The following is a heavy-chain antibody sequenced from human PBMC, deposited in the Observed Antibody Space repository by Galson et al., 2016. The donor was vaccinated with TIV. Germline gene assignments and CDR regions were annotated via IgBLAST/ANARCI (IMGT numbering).Heavy chain of an antibody. CDR3: ARDGSWSGDPIYGGTRPDF. CDR1: GFTFSNYG. D-gene: IGHD3-10*01. V-gene: IGHV3-33*07. J-gene: IGHJ4*02. CDR2: ISYDGNAK. Sequence: SLRLSCATSGFTFSNYGMYWVRQAPGKGLEWVALISYDGNAKFYADSVKGRFTISRDTSRDTLYLQMNSLSAEDTALYYCARDGSWSGDPIYGGTRPDFWGRGTLVTVSS.